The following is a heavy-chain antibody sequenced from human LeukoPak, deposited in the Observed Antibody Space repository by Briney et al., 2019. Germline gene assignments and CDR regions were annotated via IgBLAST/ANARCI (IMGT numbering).Heavy chain of an antibody. CDR3: AKGIITVPKDSMDV. Sequence: GGSLRLSCAASGFTFSSYAMSWVRQAPGKGLEWVAFIRYDGSNKYYADSVKGRFTISRDNSKNTLYLQMNSLRAEDTAVYYCAKGIITVPKDSMDVWGKGTTVTISS. D-gene: IGHD4-17*01. J-gene: IGHJ6*03. V-gene: IGHV3-30*02. CDR2: IRYDGSNK. CDR1: GFTFSSYA.